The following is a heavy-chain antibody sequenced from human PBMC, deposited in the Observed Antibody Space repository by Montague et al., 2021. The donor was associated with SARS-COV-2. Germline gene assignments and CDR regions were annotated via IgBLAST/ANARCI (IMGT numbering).Heavy chain of an antibody. CDR3: ARESRMQDLERSGFRYDSSGMDV. D-gene: IGHD3-3*01. J-gene: IGHJ6*02. CDR1: GGSISTSF. V-gene: IGHV4-59*01. CDR2: ISFTGGT. Sequence: SETLSLTCTVSGGSISTSFWSWVRQPPGKGLEWIAFISFTGGTNYNPSLKSRVAVSIDTSKRQVSLKVNSVTAADSAVYYCARESRMQDLERSGFRYDSSGMDVWGQGTTVTVSS.